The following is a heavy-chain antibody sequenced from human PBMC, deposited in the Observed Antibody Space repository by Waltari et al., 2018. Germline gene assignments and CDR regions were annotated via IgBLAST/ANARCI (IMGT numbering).Heavy chain of an antibody. V-gene: IGHV3-53*01. D-gene: IGHD5-12*01. Sequence: EVQLVESGGGLIQPGGSLRLSCAASGFTINNNYMSWVRQAPGKGLGWVSVIYAGSGGTFYAESVKGRFTVSRDNSKNTLYLDLNSLTAEDTAVYYCARAGLGSPLQWLQLLDSWGRGTLVTVSS. J-gene: IGHJ4*02. CDR2: IYAGSGGT. CDR3: ARAGLGSPLQWLQLLDS. CDR1: GFTINNNY.